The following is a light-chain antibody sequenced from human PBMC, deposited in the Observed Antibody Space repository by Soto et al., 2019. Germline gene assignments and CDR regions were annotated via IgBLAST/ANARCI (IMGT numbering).Light chain of an antibody. J-gene: IGKJ5*01. Sequence: EIVLTQSPATLSSFPGDRVTLSCRASQAVNTRLAWYQHKPGQAPRLLIYLTSNRAAGIPARFSGSGSGTDFTLTISRLEPEDFALFYCQYHGSSPITFGQGTRLEIK. CDR2: LTS. CDR1: QAVNTR. V-gene: IGKV3D-11*03. CDR3: QYHGSSPIT.